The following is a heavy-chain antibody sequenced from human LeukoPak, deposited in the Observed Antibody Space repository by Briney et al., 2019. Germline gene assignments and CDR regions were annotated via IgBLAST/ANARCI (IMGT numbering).Heavy chain of an antibody. D-gene: IGHD6-13*01. CDR3: AREAAAAGNYYYYYMDV. Sequence: SETLSLTCTVSGDSISSRSYYWGWIRQPPGKGLEWIGSIYYSGSTNYNPSLKSRVTISVDTSKNQFSLKLSSVTAADTAVYYCAREAAAAGNYYYYYMDVWGKGTTVTISS. V-gene: IGHV4-39*07. CDR2: IYYSGST. CDR1: GDSISSRSYY. J-gene: IGHJ6*03.